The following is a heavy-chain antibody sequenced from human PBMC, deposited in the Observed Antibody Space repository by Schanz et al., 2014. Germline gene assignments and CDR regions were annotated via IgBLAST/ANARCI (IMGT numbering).Heavy chain of an antibody. CDR1: GFTFSQYG. CDR2: ISYDGTNE. V-gene: IGHV3-30*18. J-gene: IGHJ4*02. Sequence: VQLVESGGGLVQPGGSLRLSCAASGFTFSQYGMHWVRQAPGKGLEWVAVISYDGTNEYYAESVKGRFTISRDNAKNTLYLQMNSLRAEDTAVYYCAKDQGSYGSGSYSYFDYWGQGTLATVSS. CDR3: AKDQGSYGSGSYSYFDY. D-gene: IGHD3-10*01.